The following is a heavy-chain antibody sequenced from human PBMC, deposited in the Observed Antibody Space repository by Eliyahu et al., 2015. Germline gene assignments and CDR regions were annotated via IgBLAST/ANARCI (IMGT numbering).Heavy chain of an antibody. J-gene: IGHJ6*02. V-gene: IGHV1-2*02. CDR1: GYPXTGYY. CDR2: INPNSGGT. CDR3: ARSRGPGIAAAGPLHV. Sequence: QVQLVQSGAEVKKPGASVKVSCKASGYPXTGYYMHWVRQAPGQGLEXMGWINPNSGGTNYAQKFQGRVTMTRDTSISTAYMELSRLRSDDTAVYYCARSRGPGIAAAGPLHVWGQGTTVTVSS. D-gene: IGHD6-13*01.